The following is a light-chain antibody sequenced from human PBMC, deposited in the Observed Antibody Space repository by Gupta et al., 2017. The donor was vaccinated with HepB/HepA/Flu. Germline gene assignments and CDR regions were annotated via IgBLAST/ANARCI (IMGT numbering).Light chain of an antibody. V-gene: IGKV3-15*01. CDR1: QSVSSN. J-gene: IGKJ3*01. CDR2: GSS. CDR3: QQDNNWPLT. Sequence: IVMTQSPATLSVSPGQRATLSCRASQSVSSNLAWYQHKPGHAPRLLRYGSSTRATGIPARFSGSGSGTEFTLTISSLESEDLAVYYCQQDNNWPLTFGPGTKVDIK.